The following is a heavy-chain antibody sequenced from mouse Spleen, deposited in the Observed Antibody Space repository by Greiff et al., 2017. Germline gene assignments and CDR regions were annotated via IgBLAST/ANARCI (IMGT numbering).Heavy chain of an antibody. CDR1: GFSLTSYG. CDR2: IWAGGST. J-gene: IGHJ4*01. V-gene: IGHV2-9*02. Sequence: QVQLKESGPGLVAPSQSLSITCTVSGFSLTSYGVHWVRQPPGKGLEWLGVIWAGGSTNYNSALMSRLSISKDNSKSQVFLKMNSLQTDDTAMYYCARDGMITTGGYAMDYWGQGTSVTVSS. D-gene: IGHD2-4*01. CDR3: ARDGMITTGGYAMDY.